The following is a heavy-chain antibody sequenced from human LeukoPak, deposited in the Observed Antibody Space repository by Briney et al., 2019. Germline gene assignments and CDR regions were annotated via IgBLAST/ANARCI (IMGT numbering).Heavy chain of an antibody. Sequence: GGSLRLSCAASGFTFSSYSMNWVRQAPGKGLEWVSSISSSSSYIYYADSVKGRFTISRGNAKNSLYLQMNSLRAEDTAVYYCARDLYGSGGVTGYWGQGTLVTVSS. CDR3: ARDLYGSGGVTGY. CDR1: GFTFSSYS. V-gene: IGHV3-21*01. CDR2: ISSSSSYI. D-gene: IGHD3-10*01. J-gene: IGHJ4*02.